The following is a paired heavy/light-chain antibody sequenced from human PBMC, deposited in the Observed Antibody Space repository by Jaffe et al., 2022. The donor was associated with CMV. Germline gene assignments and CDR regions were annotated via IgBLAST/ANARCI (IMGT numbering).Light chain of an antibody. J-gene: IGKJ1*01. CDR2: AAS. V-gene: IGKV1-17*03. CDR1: QDIRKY. CDR3: LQHDSYPWT. Sequence: DIQMTQSPSAVSASVGDRVTITCRASQDIRKYLVWFQQIPGKVPKRLIYAASGLQSGVPSRFSGSGSGTEFTLTITSLQPEDFATYYCLQHDSYPWTFGQGTKVEIK.
Heavy chain of an antibody. Sequence: DVQMVQSGGGLVKPGGSLRLSCAASGFSFSEHSMNWVRQAPGKGLEWVSFISSGSNYIYYAPSVEGRFTIIRDNAENSLYLQMNSLGAEDTGVYYCANLHSGYDQRRDYWGQGTVVTVSS. V-gene: IGHV3-21*06. CDR2: ISSGSNYI. CDR1: GFSFSEHS. D-gene: IGHD5-12*01. CDR3: ANLHSGYDQRRDY. J-gene: IGHJ4*02.